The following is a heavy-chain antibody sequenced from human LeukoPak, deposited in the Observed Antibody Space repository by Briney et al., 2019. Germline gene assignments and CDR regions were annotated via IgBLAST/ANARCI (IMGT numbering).Heavy chain of an antibody. J-gene: IGHJ1*01. V-gene: IGHV3-11*04. CDR3: TSPPLGYCSTTSCLQHFEQ. Sequence: PGGSLRLSCAASGFTFSDYYMSWIRQAPGKGLEWVSYISSSGSIIDYADSVRGRFTIYRDNAKNSLYLQMNSLRAEDTAVYYCTSPPLGYCSTTSCLQHFEQWGQGTLVTVSS. D-gene: IGHD2-2*01. CDR1: GFTFSDYY. CDR2: ISSSGSII.